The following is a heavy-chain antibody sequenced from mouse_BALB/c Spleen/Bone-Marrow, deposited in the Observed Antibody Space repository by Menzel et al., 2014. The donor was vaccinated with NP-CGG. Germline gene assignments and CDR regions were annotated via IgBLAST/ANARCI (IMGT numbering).Heavy chain of an antibody. V-gene: IGHV3-8*02. J-gene: IGHJ4*01. Sequence: EVKLVESGPSLVKPSQTLSLPCSVTGDSITSGYWNWIRKFPGNKLEYMGYISHSGSTYYNPSLKSRISITRDTSKNQYYLQLNSVTTEDTATYYCARAGYRYDVGYAMDYWGQGTSVTVSS. CDR1: GDSITSGY. CDR2: ISHSGST. D-gene: IGHD2-14*01. CDR3: ARAGYRYDVGYAMDY.